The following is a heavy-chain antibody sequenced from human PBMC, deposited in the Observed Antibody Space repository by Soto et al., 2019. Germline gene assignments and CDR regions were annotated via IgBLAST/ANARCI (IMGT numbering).Heavy chain of an antibody. D-gene: IGHD3-10*01. CDR2: INHSGST. Sequence: SETLSLTCAVYGGSFSGYYWSWIRQPPGKGLEWIGEINHSGSTNYNPSLKSRVTISVDTSKNQFSLKLSSVTAADTAVYYCAREYYYGSGSYSVIDYWGQGTLVTVSS. J-gene: IGHJ4*02. V-gene: IGHV4-34*01. CDR3: AREYYYGSGSYSVIDY. CDR1: GGSFSGYY.